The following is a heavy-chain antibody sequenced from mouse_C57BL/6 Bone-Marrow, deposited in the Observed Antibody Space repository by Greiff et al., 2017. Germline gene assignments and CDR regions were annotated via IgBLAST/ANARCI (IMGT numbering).Heavy chain of an antibody. CDR1: GFTFSSYG. V-gene: IGHV5-6*01. D-gene: IGHD2-4*01. CDR2: ISSGGSYT. Sequence: EVKLVESGGDLVKPGGSLKLSCAASGFTFSSYGMSWVRQTPDKRLEWVATISSGGSYTYYPDSVKGRFTISRDNAKNTLYLQMSSLKSEDTAMYYCARSLMITTGYYAMDYWGQGTSVTVSS. CDR3: ARSLMITTGYYAMDY. J-gene: IGHJ4*01.